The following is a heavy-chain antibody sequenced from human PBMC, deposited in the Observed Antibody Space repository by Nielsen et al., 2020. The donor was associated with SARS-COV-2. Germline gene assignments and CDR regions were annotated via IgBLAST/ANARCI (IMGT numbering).Heavy chain of an antibody. J-gene: IGHJ5*02. D-gene: IGHD3-22*01. V-gene: IGHV3-23*01. Sequence: GGSLRLSCAASGFTFSSYSMNWVRQAPGKGLEWVSAISGSGGSTYYADSVKGRFTISRDNSKNTLYLQMNSLRAEDTAVYYCAKSARATMIVVIITAWGQGTLVTVSS. CDR2: ISGSGGST. CDR3: AKSARATMIVVIITA. CDR1: GFTFSSYS.